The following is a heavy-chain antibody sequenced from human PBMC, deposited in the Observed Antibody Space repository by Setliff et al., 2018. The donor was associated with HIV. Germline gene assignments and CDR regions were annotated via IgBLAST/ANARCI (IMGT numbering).Heavy chain of an antibody. J-gene: IGHJ4*02. Sequence: ASVKVSCKASGYTFTDYYIHWVRQAPGKGPEWMGGFDPEDNKIVYAQKFQGRITITADTSTDTAYLELSSLRSEDSAFYYCTTPLDSSGYFGSDYFDYWGQGALVTVSS. V-gene: IGHV1-24*01. CDR1: GYTFTDYY. D-gene: IGHD3-22*01. CDR3: TTPLDSSGYFGSDYFDY. CDR2: FDPEDNKI.